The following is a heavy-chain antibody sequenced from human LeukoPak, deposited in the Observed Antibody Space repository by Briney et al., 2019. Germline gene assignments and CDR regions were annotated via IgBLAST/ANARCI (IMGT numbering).Heavy chain of an antibody. J-gene: IGHJ4*02. CDR2: IYTSGST. Sequence: PSETLSLTCTVSGGSISSGSYYWSWIRQPAGKGLEWIGRIYTSGSTNYNPSLKSRVTISVDTSKNQFSLKLSSVTAADTAVYYCARDNGGTAMVPDYWGQGTLVTVSS. CDR1: GGSISSGSYY. V-gene: IGHV4-61*02. CDR3: ARDNGGTAMVPDY. D-gene: IGHD5-18*01.